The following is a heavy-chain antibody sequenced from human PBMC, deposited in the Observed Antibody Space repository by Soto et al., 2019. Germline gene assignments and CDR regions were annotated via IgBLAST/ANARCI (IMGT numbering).Heavy chain of an antibody. CDR1: GGSISSGDYY. V-gene: IGHV4-30-4*01. Sequence: SETLSLTCTVSGGSISSGDYYWSWIRQPPGKGLEWIGYIYYSGSTYYNPSLKSRVTISVDTSKNQFSLKLSSVTAADTAVYYCARVARSSGWYTGGYFDYWGQGTLVIVSS. CDR3: ARVARSSGWYTGGYFDY. D-gene: IGHD6-19*01. J-gene: IGHJ4*02. CDR2: IYYSGST.